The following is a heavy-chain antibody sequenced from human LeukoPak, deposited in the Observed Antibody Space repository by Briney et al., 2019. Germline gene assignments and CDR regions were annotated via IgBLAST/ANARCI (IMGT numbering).Heavy chain of an antibody. Sequence: PSETLSLTCTVSGGSISSYYWSWIRQPPGKGLEWIGYIYYSGSTNYNPSLKSRVTISVDTSKNQFSLKLSSVTAADTAVYYCASKPASDGYSPFDYWGQGTLVTVSP. CDR1: GGSISSYY. V-gene: IGHV4-59*01. D-gene: IGHD5-24*01. CDR3: ASKPASDGYSPFDY. J-gene: IGHJ4*02. CDR2: IYYSGST.